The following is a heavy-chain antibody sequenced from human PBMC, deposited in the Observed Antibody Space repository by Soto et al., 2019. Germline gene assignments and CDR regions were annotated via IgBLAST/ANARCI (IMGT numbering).Heavy chain of an antibody. D-gene: IGHD5-18*01. CDR2: IRSKAYGGTT. J-gene: IGHJ3*02. V-gene: IGHV3-49*03. CDR1: GFTFGDYT. Sequence: QPGGSLRLSCTASGFTFGDYTMSWFRQAPGKGLEWVGFIRSKAYGGTTEYAASVKGRFTISRDDSKSIAYLQMNSLKTEDTAVYYCTREHSYGLHDAFDIWGQGTMVTVS. CDR3: TREHSYGLHDAFDI.